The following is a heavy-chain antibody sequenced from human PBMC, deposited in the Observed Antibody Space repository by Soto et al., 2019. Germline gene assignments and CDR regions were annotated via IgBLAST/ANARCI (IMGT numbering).Heavy chain of an antibody. V-gene: IGHV4-59*01. CDR3: ARVQSSYDFWSGYHSGGMDV. D-gene: IGHD3-3*01. CDR1: GGSISSYY. CDR2: IYYSGST. Sequence: SETLSLTCTVSGGSISSYYWSWIRQPPGKGLEWIGYIYYSGSTNYNPSLKSRVTISVDTSKNQFSLKLSPVTAADTAVYYCARVQSSYDFWSGYHSGGMDVWGQGTTVTVSS. J-gene: IGHJ6*02.